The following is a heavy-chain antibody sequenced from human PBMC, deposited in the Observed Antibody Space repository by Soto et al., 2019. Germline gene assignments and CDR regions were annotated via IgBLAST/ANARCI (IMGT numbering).Heavy chain of an antibody. D-gene: IGHD4-17*01. J-gene: IGHJ3*02. CDR3: AGGGGGSYGGNSAHFDI. CDR2: IWYDGSKK. V-gene: IGHV3-33*01. CDR1: GFTFSGFG. Sequence: QVQLVESGGGVVQPGTSLRLSCEASGFTFSGFGMHWVRQAPGKGLEWVAVIWYDGSKKYYADCVKGRFTIYRDKSKKALYLQMNSLRAEDTAVYYCAGGGGGSYGGNSAHFDIWGQGTLVTVSS.